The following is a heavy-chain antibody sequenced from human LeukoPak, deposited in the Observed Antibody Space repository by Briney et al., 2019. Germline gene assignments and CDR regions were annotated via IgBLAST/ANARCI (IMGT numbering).Heavy chain of an antibody. CDR1: GFTSSSYA. CDR2: ISSNGGST. V-gene: IGHV3-64D*06. Sequence: GSLRLSCSASGFTSSSYAMHWVRQAPGKGLEYVSAISSNGGSTYYADSVKGRFTISRDNSKNTLYLQMNSLRAEDTAVYYCVKISFLAAAGNYWGQGTLVTVSS. D-gene: IGHD6-13*01. J-gene: IGHJ4*02. CDR3: VKISFLAAAGNY.